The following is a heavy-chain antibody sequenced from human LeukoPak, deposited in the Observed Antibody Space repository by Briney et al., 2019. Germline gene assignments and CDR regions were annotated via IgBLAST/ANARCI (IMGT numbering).Heavy chain of an antibody. Sequence: GGSLRLSCAASGFTFSSYWMSWVRQAPGEGLEWVANIKQDGSEKYYVDSVKGRFTISRDNAKNSLYLQMNSLRAEDTAVYYCARVDFWSGYYGYYYYYMDVWGKGTTVTVSS. D-gene: IGHD3-3*01. CDR3: ARVDFWSGYYGYYYYYMDV. J-gene: IGHJ6*03. V-gene: IGHV3-7*01. CDR1: GFTFSSYW. CDR2: IKQDGSEK.